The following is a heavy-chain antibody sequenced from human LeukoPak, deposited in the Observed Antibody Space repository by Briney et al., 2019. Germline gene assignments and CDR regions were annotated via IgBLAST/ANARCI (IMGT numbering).Heavy chain of an antibody. CDR1: GRTFTEYY. J-gene: IGHJ3*02. Sequence: GRSLRLSCAASGRTFTEYYMHWIRQAPGKGLEWVSFIGGTAGNTYYADSVKGRFTISRDNAKNSLYLQMNSLRAEDTAVYYCAREWSAFDIWGQGTMVTVSS. V-gene: IGHV3-11*04. D-gene: IGHD2-8*01. CDR2: IGGTAGNT. CDR3: AREWSAFDI.